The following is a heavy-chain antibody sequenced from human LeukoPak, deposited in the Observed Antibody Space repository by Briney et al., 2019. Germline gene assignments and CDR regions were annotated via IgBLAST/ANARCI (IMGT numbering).Heavy chain of an antibody. D-gene: IGHD2-8*01. J-gene: IGHJ5*02. Sequence: PGGSLRLSCVASGFTFSNHWMNRVRQAPGKGLEWVANIKLDGSEKNYVDSVKGRFTISRDNDKNSLHLQMNSLRVEDTAVYYCARGLSNGDSRYNWFGPRGQGTLVTVSS. CDR1: GFTFSNHW. CDR2: IKLDGSEK. CDR3: ARGLSNGDSRYNWFGP. V-gene: IGHV3-7*04.